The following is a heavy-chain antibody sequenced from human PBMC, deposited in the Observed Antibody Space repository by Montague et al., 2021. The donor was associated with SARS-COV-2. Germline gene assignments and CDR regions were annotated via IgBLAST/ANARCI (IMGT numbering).Heavy chain of an antibody. Sequence: TRSLTCTVSGGSINSGSYYWGWIRQAAGKGLEWIGRISTSGNTKYNTSLKSRVTISVDTSQNQFSLKMYSVTAADTAVYYCARDTRPNFAYYDILAGDYYYYGIDVWGQGTTVTVSS. CDR3: ARDTRPNFAYYDILAGDYYYYGIDV. CDR2: ISTSGNT. D-gene: IGHD3-9*01. J-gene: IGHJ6*02. CDR1: GGSINSGSYY. V-gene: IGHV4-61*02.